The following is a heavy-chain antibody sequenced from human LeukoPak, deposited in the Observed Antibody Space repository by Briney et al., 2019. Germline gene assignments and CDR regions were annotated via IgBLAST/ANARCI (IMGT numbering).Heavy chain of an antibody. CDR2: ISWNSGSI. D-gene: IGHD2-2*01. CDR1: GFTFDDYA. CDR3: AKDTGLAPAAYYFDY. V-gene: IGHV3-9*01. J-gene: IGHJ4*02. Sequence: GGSLRLSCAASGFTFDDYAMHWVRQAPGKGLEWVSGISWNSGSIGYADSVKGRFTISRDNAKNSLYLQMNSLRAEDTALYYCAKDTGLAPAAYYFDYWGQGTLVTVSS.